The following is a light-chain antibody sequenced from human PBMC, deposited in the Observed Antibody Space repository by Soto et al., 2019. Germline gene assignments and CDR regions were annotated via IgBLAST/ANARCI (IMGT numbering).Light chain of an antibody. V-gene: IGLV2-23*01. CDR3: CSSAPESTYV. CDR1: SSDIGGYNF. J-gene: IGLJ1*01. CDR2: KGT. Sequence: QSVLTQPASVSGSPGQSITISCTGTSSDIGGYNFVSWYQQHPHKAPRLIIYKGTRRPSGISYRFSGSTSGNAASLTISALQADDEADYFCCSSAPESTYVFGTGTKVTVL.